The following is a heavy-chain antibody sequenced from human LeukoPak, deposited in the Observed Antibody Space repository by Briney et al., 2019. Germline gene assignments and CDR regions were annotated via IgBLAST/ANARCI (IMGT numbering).Heavy chain of an antibody. CDR1: GYTFTSSG. CDR2: ISAYNGDI. J-gene: IGHJ4*02. CDR3: ARVGRDYGGNRFSDY. V-gene: IGHV1-18*01. D-gene: IGHD4-23*01. Sequence: GASVKVSCKASGYTFTSSGVSWVRQAPGQGLEWMGWISAYNGDINYAQKFQGRVTMITDTSTSTAYMELRSLRSDDTAIYYCARVGRDYGGNRFSDYWGQGTLVTVSS.